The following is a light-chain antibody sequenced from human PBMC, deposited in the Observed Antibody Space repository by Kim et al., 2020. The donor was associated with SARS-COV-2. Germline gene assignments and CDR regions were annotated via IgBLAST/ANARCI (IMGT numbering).Light chain of an antibody. Sequence: QSLTISCTGTSSDVGGYNYVAWYQQHPGKAPNIMIYDVSKRPSGVSNRFSGSKSGNTASLTISGLQAEDEADYYGSSYTSSSTNVVFGGGTQLTVL. CDR1: SSDVGGYNY. J-gene: IGLJ2*01. CDR2: DVS. CDR3: SSYTSSSTNVV. V-gene: IGLV2-14*04.